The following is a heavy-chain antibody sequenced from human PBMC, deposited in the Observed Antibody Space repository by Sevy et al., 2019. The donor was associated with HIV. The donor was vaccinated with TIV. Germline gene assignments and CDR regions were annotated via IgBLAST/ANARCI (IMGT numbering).Heavy chain of an antibody. Sequence: GGSLRLSCAASGFTFSSYGMHWVRRAPGKGLEWVAFIRYDGSNKYYADSVKGRFTISRDNSKNTLYLQMNSLRAEDTAVYYCAKDLAVAGPYYFDYWGQGTLVTVSS. CDR1: GFTFSSYG. CDR3: AKDLAVAGPYYFDY. D-gene: IGHD6-19*01. V-gene: IGHV3-30*02. J-gene: IGHJ4*02. CDR2: IRYDGSNK.